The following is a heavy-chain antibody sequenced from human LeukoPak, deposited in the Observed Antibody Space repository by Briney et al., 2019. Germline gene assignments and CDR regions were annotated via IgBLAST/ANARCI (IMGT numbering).Heavy chain of an antibody. CDR2: ISSSSSYI. CDR3: AREGTVTRYFQH. D-gene: IGHD4-17*01. J-gene: IGHJ1*01. V-gene: IGHV3-21*01. Sequence: GGSLRLSCAASGFTFSSYAMSWVRQAPGKGLEWVSSISSSSSYIYYAGSVKGRFTISRDNANNSLYLQMNSLRAEDTAVYYCAREGTVTRYFQHWGQGTLVTVSS. CDR1: GFTFSSYA.